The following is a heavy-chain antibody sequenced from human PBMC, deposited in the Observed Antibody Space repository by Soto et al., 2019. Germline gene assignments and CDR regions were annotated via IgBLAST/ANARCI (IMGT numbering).Heavy chain of an antibody. D-gene: IGHD3-10*01. CDR2: AFHTGGT. CDR3: ARKEYGSGHFEF. V-gene: IGHV4-4*02. J-gene: IGHJ4*02. Sequence: SETLSLTCAVSGGSISSINWWNWVRQAPGKELEWIGEAFHTGGTNYNPSLKSRLTMSIDKSKNSFSLSLSSVTVADTAVYYCARKEYGSGHFEFWGQGIQVTVSS. CDR1: GGSISSINW.